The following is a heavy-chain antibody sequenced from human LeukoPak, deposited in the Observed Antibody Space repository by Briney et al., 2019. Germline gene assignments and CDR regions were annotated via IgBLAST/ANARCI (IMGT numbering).Heavy chain of an antibody. J-gene: IGHJ5*02. CDR3: ARDPGENYPYNWFDP. CDR1: GGSISSYY. Sequence: SETLSLTCTVSGGSISSYYWSWIRQPPGKGLEWIGYIYYSGSTNYNPSLKSRVTISVDTSKNQFSLSLTSVTAADTAVYYCARDPGENYPYNWFDPWGQGTLDTVSS. CDR2: IYYSGST. D-gene: IGHD5-24*01. V-gene: IGHV4-59*01.